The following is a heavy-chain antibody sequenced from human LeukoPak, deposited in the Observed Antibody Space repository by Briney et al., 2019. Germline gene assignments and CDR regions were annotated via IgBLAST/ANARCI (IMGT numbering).Heavy chain of an antibody. CDR2: ITSDGSIE. CDR3: ARDLSYSSSLFDF. J-gene: IGHJ4*02. D-gene: IGHD6-6*01. Sequence: GGSLRLSCAASGFTLSSHAMHWVRQAPGKGLEWVELITSDGSIERYADSVKGRFTISRDNSNNRVSLQMSGLRTEDTAMYHCARDLSYSSSLFDFWGQGALVTVSS. V-gene: IGHV3-30*03. CDR1: GFTLSSHA.